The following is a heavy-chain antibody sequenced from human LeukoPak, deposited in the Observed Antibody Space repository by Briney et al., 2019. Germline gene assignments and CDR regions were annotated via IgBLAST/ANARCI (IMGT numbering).Heavy chain of an antibody. J-gene: IGHJ4*02. CDR1: GVSISSYS. CDR2: IYNTGST. CDR3: AGSSKYYYVAFGY. D-gene: IGHD3-22*01. Sequence: SETLSLTCTVSGVSISSYSLSWIRQPPGKGLEWIGYIYNTGSTNYNPSLKSRVTISVDTSKNQFSLRLSSVTAADTAVYYCAGSSKYYYVAFGYWGQGTLVTVSS. V-gene: IGHV4-59*08.